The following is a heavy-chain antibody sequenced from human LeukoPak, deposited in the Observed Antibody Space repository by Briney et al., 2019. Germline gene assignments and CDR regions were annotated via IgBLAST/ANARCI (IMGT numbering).Heavy chain of an antibody. V-gene: IGHV1-46*01. J-gene: IGHJ5*02. D-gene: IGHD1-26*01. CDR3: ARDNSVGDCAWWFDP. CDR2: ITPSGGST. CDR1: GYTFTNYY. Sequence: GASVKVPCKASGYTFTNYYMHWVRQAPGQGLEWLGLITPSGGSTWYAQKFQGRVTMTRDMSTSTDYMELSSLRSEDTAVYYCARDNSVGDCAWWFDPWGQGTLVTVSS.